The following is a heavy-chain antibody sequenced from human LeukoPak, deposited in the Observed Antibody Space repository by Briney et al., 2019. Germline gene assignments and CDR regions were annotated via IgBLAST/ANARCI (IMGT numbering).Heavy chain of an antibody. Sequence: SSETLSLTCTVSGASISSYYWSWIRQPPGKGLEWIGYIYYSGSTNYNPSLKSRVTISVDTSKNQFSLKLSSVTAADTAVYYCARTGYSSGWYFDYWGQGTLVTVSS. J-gene: IGHJ4*02. CDR3: ARTGYSSGWYFDY. CDR2: IYYSGST. CDR1: GASISSYY. D-gene: IGHD6-19*01. V-gene: IGHV4-59*01.